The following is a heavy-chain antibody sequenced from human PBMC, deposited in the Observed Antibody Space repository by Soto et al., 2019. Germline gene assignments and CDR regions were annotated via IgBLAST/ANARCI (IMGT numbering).Heavy chain of an antibody. D-gene: IGHD3-10*01. J-gene: IGHJ6*02. Sequence: QLQLEQSGPEVKKPGSSVKVSCKASGRSFSSDGVSWVRQAPGQGLEWMGGIIPVFGNNKYVQRFQGRLTITATKFTSTVYMEMSSLSSEDTAVYFCARGQYYSSGSAATSYFYFGIDVWGQGTTVIVSS. CDR1: GRSFSSDG. CDR3: ARGQYYSSGSAATSYFYFGIDV. CDR2: IIPVFGNN. V-gene: IGHV1-69*06.